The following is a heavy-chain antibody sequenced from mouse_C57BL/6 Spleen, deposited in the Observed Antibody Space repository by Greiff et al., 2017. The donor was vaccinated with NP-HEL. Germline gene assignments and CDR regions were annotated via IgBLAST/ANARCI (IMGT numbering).Heavy chain of an antibody. CDR1: GFTFSSYA. V-gene: IGHV5-4*01. J-gene: IGHJ2*01. CDR3: VRDKGYYGSSPVDY. D-gene: IGHD1-1*01. Sequence: EVMLVESGGGLVKPGGSLKLSCAASGFTFSSYAMSWVRQTPEKRLEWVATISDGGSYTYYPDNVKGRFTISRDNAKNNLYLQMSHLKSEDTAMYYCVRDKGYYGSSPVDYWGQGTTLTVSS. CDR2: ISDGGSYT.